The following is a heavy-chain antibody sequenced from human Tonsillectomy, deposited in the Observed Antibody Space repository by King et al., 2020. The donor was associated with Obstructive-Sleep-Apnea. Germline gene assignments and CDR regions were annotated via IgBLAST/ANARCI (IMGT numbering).Heavy chain of an antibody. J-gene: IGHJ6*02. V-gene: IGHV3-9*01. CDR2: ISWNSGYI. CDR3: AKAQTTMIVPGGMDV. D-gene: IGHD3-22*01. Sequence: QLVQSGGGLVQPGRSLRLSCAASGFTFDDYAMNWVRQAPGKGLEWVSGISWNSGYIGYADSVKGRFTISRDNAKKSLYLQMNSLRAEDTALYYCAKAQTTMIVPGGMDVWGQGTTVTVSS. CDR1: GFTFDDYA.